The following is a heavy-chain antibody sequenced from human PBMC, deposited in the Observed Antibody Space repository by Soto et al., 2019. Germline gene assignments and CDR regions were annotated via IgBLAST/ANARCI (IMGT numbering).Heavy chain of an antibody. D-gene: IGHD3-10*01. J-gene: IGHJ6*03. CDR1: GFTFSSYA. Sequence: PGGSLRLSCAASGFTFSSYAMSWVRQAPGKGLEWVSAISGSGGSTYYADSVKGRFTISRDNSKNTLYLQMNSLRAEDTAVYYCAKGQSYGSGSYYLYYYYMDVWGKGTTVTVSS. V-gene: IGHV3-23*01. CDR3: AKGQSYGSGSYYLYYYYMDV. CDR2: ISGSGGST.